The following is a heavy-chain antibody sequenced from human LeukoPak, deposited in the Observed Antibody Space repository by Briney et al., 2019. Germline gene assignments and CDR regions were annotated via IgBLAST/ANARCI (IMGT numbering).Heavy chain of an antibody. CDR2: IYYSGST. V-gene: IGHV4-39*01. CDR3: ARPRRHYYGSRGDDWFDP. CDR1: GGSISSSSYY. J-gene: IGHJ5*02. D-gene: IGHD3-10*01. Sequence: SETLSLTCTVSGGSISSSSYYWGWIRQPPGKGLEWIGSIYYSGSTYYNPSLKSRVTISVDTSKNQFSLKLSPVTAADTAVYYCARPRRHYYGSRGDDWFDPWGQGTPVTVSS.